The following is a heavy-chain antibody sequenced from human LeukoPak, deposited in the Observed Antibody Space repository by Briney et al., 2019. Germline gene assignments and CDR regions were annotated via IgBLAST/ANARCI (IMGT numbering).Heavy chain of an antibody. CDR3: ARSRADSGSYFGAFDI. J-gene: IGHJ3*02. D-gene: IGHD3-10*01. CDR1: GFTFSSYA. CDR2: ISGSGGST. V-gene: IGHV3-23*01. Sequence: PGGSLRLSCAASGFTFSSYAMSWVRQAPGKGLEWVSAISGSGGSTYYADSVKGRFTISRDNAKNSLFLQMNSLRAEDTAVYYCARSRADSGSYFGAFDIWGQGTMVTVSS.